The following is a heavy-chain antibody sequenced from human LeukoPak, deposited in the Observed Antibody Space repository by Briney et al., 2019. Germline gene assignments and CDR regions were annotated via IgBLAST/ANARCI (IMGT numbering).Heavy chain of an antibody. D-gene: IGHD6-19*01. V-gene: IGHV3-53*01. Sequence: GGSLRLSCAASGFTVSSNYMSWVRQAPGKGLGWVSVIYSGGSTYYADSVKGRFTISRDNSKNTLYLQMNSLRAEDTAVYYCARDGYSSGWLLYMDVWGKGTTVTVSS. CDR2: IYSGGST. J-gene: IGHJ6*03. CDR3: ARDGYSSGWLLYMDV. CDR1: GFTVSSNY.